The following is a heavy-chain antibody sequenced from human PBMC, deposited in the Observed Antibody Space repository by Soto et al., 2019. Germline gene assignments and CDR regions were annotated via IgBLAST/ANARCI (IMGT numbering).Heavy chain of an antibody. J-gene: IGHJ4*02. Sequence: GGSLRLSCAASGFTFSSYDMHWVRQATGKGLEWVSAIGTAGDTYYPGSVKGRFTISRENAKNSLYLQMNSLRAEDTAVYYCARGVDTLDYYDSSGYYYFDYWGQGTLVTVSS. CDR1: GFTFSSYD. D-gene: IGHD3-22*01. V-gene: IGHV3-13*01. CDR2: IGTAGDT. CDR3: ARGVDTLDYYDSSGYYYFDY.